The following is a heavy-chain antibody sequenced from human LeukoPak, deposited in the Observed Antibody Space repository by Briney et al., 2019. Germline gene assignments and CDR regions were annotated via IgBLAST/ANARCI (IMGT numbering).Heavy chain of an antibody. CDR3: ARDAGVGASKADYFDY. Sequence: PGGSLRLSCAASGFTFSDYYMSWIRQAPGKGLEWVSYISSSGSTIYYADSVKGRFTISRDNAKNTLYLQMNSLRAEDTAVYYCARDAGVGASKADYFDYWGQGTLVTVSS. J-gene: IGHJ4*02. D-gene: IGHD1-26*01. V-gene: IGHV3-11*04. CDR2: ISSSGSTI. CDR1: GFTFSDYY.